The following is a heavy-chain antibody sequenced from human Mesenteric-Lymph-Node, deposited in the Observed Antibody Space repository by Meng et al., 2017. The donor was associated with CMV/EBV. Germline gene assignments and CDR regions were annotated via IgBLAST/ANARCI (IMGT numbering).Heavy chain of an antibody. D-gene: IGHD2-15*01. Sequence: GESLKISCAASGFTFSDYYMSWIRQAPGRGLEWVSYISNSGSKIYYADSVKGRFTISRDNAKNSLYLQMNSLRIEDTAMYYCAKDQRHCSGGRCLFDYWGQGTLVTVSS. CDR3: AKDQRHCSGGRCLFDY. CDR1: GFTFSDYY. J-gene: IGHJ4*02. CDR2: ISNSGSKI. V-gene: IGHV3-11*04.